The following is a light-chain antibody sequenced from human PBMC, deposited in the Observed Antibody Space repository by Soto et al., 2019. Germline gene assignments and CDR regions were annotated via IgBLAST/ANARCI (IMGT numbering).Light chain of an antibody. Sequence: QSALTPPASVSGSPGQSITISCTGTSSDVGGYKYFSWYQQHPGKAPKLMIYDIRNRPSGVSNRFSGSKSGNTASLTISGLQAEHAAYYYYSSYTSSSTRVFGSGTKVTVL. CDR1: SSDVGGYKY. J-gene: IGLJ1*01. CDR3: SSYTSSSTRV. V-gene: IGLV2-14*03. CDR2: DIR.